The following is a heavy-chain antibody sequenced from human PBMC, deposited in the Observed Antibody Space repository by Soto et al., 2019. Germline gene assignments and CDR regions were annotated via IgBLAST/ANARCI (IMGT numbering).Heavy chain of an antibody. D-gene: IGHD2-21*01. J-gene: IGHJ4*02. CDR3: AQRRESGGDGGLYYFDY. Sequence: EVQSLESGGGLMQPGGSLRLSCAASGFTFSNYALTWVRQIPGKGLEWVSSVSFSGNSPYYADSVKGRFTISRDNSKNTLYLQLTALRAGDTAVYYCAQRRESGGDGGLYYFDYWGQGTLVTVSS. CDR1: GFTFSNYA. CDR2: VSFSGNSP. V-gene: IGHV3-23*01.